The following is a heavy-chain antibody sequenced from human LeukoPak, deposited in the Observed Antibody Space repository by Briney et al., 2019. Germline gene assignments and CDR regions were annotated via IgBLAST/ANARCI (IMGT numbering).Heavy chain of an antibody. CDR2: ISSSSSYI. D-gene: IGHD3-10*01. CDR3: AKGNWDYYGSGSYYNAVPFYGMDV. CDR1: GFTFSSYS. J-gene: IGHJ6*02. V-gene: IGHV3-21*04. Sequence: GGSLRLSCAASGFTFSSYSMNWVRQAPGKGLEWVSSISSSSSYIYYADSVKGRFTISRDNAKNTLYLQMNSLRAEDTAVYYCAKGNWDYYGSGSYYNAVPFYGMDVWGQGTTVTVSS.